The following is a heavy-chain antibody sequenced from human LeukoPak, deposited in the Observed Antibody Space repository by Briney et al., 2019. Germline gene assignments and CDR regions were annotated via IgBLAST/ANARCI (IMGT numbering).Heavy chain of an antibody. J-gene: IGHJ4*02. V-gene: IGHV4-59*08. D-gene: IGHD4-23*01. CDR1: GGSISSYY. CDR3: ARTHGGKEDY. CDR2: IYYSGST. Sequence: SETLSLTCTVSGGSISSYYWSWIRQPPGKGLEWIGYIYYSGSTNYNPSLKSRVTISVDTSKNQFSLKPSSVTAADTAVYYCARTHGGKEDYWGQGTLVTVSS.